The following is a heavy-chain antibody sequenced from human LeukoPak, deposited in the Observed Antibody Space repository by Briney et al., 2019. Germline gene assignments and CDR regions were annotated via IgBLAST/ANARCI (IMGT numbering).Heavy chain of an antibody. D-gene: IGHD3-22*01. CDR1: GYSFTSCD. Sequence: ASVKVSCKASGYSFTSCDINWVRQATGQGLEWMGGMNSNGGNTGYAQNFQGRVTITRNTSISTAYMELSSLTSEDTAVYYCARLYYNASSGYDALDIWGQGTMVTVSS. CDR2: MNSNGGNT. CDR3: ARLYYNASSGYDALDI. J-gene: IGHJ3*02. V-gene: IGHV1-8*03.